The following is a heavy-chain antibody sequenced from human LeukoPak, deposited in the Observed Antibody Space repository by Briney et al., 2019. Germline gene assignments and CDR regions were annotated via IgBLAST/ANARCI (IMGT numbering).Heavy chain of an antibody. CDR1: GYTFTSYD. CDR2: MNPNSGNT. Sequence: ASVKVSCKASGYTFTSYDINWVRQAPGQGLEWMGWMNPNSGNTGYAQKFQGRVTITRNTSISTAYMELSSLRSEDTAVYYCARAAIVTSDAFDIWGQGTMVTVSS. V-gene: IGHV1-8*01. J-gene: IGHJ3*02. D-gene: IGHD4-11*01. CDR3: ARAAIVTSDAFDI.